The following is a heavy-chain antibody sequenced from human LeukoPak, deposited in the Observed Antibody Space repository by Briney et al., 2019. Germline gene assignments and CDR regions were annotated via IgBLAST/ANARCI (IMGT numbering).Heavy chain of an antibody. CDR2: IYHTGST. CDR3: ARGLNRNDYGDYGY. J-gene: IGHJ4*02. D-gene: IGHD4-17*01. Sequence: PSDTLSLTCTVSGGSISSYYWSWIRQPPGKGLEWIGYIYHTGSTSYNPSLKGRVTISVDTSKNQFSLKLSSVTAADTAVYYCARGLNRNDYGDYGYWGQGTLVTVSS. V-gene: IGHV4-59*07. CDR1: GGSISSYY.